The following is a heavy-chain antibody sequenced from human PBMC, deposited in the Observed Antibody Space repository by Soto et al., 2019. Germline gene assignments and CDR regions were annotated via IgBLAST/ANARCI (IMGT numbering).Heavy chain of an antibody. CDR2: IYYSGST. CDR1: GGSISSSSYY. V-gene: IGHV4-39*01. J-gene: IGHJ4*02. Sequence: QLQLQESGPGLVKPSETLSLTCTVSGGSISSSSYYWGWIRQPPGKGLEWIGSIYYSGSTYYNPSLKSRVTISVDTSKNQFSLKMSSVTAAETAVYYCARQTNSVVVVAATTPYFDYWGQGTLVTVSS. CDR3: ARQTNSVVVVAATTPYFDY. D-gene: IGHD2-15*01.